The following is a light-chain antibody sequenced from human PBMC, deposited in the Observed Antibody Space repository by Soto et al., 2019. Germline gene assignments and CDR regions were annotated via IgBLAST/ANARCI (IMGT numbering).Light chain of an antibody. J-gene: IGLJ2*01. CDR2: EVN. V-gene: IGLV2-8*01. Sequence: QPVLTQPPSASGSPGQSVTISCTGTGSDVGAYNFVSWYQQYPGKAPKLMIFEVNKRPSGVPDRFSGFKSGNTAFLSVSGLRADDEADYYCSSFAGSANLLFGGGTKVTVL. CDR1: GSDVGAYNF. CDR3: SSFAGSANLL.